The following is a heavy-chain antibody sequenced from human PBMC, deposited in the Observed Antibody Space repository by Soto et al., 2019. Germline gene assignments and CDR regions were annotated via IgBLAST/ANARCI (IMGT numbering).Heavy chain of an antibody. Sequence: ASVKVSCKASGYTFTSYDINWVRQATGQGLEWMGWMNPNSGNTGYAQKFQGRVTMTRNTSMSTAYMELSSLRSEDTAVYYCARYRRSRLNWFDPWGQGTLVTVSS. CDR2: MNPNSGNT. J-gene: IGHJ5*02. CDR1: GYTFTSYD. V-gene: IGHV1-8*01. D-gene: IGHD3-16*01. CDR3: ARYRRSRLNWFDP.